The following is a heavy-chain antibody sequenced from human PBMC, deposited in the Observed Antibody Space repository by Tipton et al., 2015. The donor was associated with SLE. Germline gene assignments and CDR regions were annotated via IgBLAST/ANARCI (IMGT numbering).Heavy chain of an antibody. CDR2: IYYSGST. Sequence: GLVKPSETLSLTCTVSGGSISSYYWSWIRQPPGKGLEWIGYIYYSGSTNYNPSLKSRVTISVDTSKNQFSLKLSSVTAADTAVYYCARDLPYSSSSSGAFDIWGQGTMVTVSS. J-gene: IGHJ3*02. V-gene: IGHV4-59*01. CDR1: GGSISSYY. D-gene: IGHD6-6*01. CDR3: ARDLPYSSSSSGAFDI.